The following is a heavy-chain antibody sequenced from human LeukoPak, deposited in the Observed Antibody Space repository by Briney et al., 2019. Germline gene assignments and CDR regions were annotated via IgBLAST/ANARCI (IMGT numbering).Heavy chain of an antibody. CDR3: ARAQGYSSGWDFQH. D-gene: IGHD6-19*01. CDR2: IYYSGST. J-gene: IGHJ1*01. CDR1: SGSISSIHYY. Sequence: PSETLSLTCTVSSGSISSIHYYWSWIRQPPGKGLEWIGYIYYSGSTYYNPSLKSRVTISVDASKNQFSLKMSSMTAADTAVYYCARAQGYSSGWDFQHWGQGTLVTVSS. V-gene: IGHV4-30-4*02.